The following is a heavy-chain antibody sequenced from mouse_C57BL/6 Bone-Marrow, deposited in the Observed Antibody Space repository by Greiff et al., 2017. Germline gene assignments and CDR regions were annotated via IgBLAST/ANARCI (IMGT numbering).Heavy chain of an antibody. CDR2: INPYNGGT. Sequence: EVQLQQSGPVLVKPGASVKMSCKASGYTFPDYYMNWVKQSHGKSLEWIGVINPYNGGTSYNQKFKGKATLTVDKSSSTAYMELNSLTSEDSAVYYCARWNGSSYDWYFDVWGTGTTVTVSS. D-gene: IGHD1-1*01. CDR1: GYTFPDYY. V-gene: IGHV1-19*01. CDR3: ARWNGSSYDWYFDV. J-gene: IGHJ1*03.